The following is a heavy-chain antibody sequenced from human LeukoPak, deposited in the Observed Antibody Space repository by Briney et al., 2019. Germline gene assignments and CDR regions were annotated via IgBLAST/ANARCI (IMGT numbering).Heavy chain of an antibody. CDR3: ARGRGYCSSGSCYKGSTNDAFDI. CDR1: GFTFSSYA. D-gene: IGHD2-2*02. Sequence: GGSLRLSCAASGFTFSSYAMHWVRQAPGKGLEWVAVISYDGSNKYYADSVKGRFTVSRDNSKDTLYLQMDSLSAEDTAVYYCARGRGYCSSGSCYKGSTNDAFDIWGQGTMVTVSS. J-gene: IGHJ3*02. CDR2: ISYDGSNK. V-gene: IGHV3-30*04.